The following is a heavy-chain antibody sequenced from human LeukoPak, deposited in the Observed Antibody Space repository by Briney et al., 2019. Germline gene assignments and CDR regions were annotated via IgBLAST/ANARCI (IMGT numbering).Heavy chain of an antibody. Sequence: GASVKVSCKASGYTFTGYYMHWVRQAPGQGLEWMGGIIPIFGTANYAQKFQGRVTITADKSTSTAYMELSSLRSEDTAVYYCARDDSSGSHWWFDPWGQGTLVTVSS. V-gene: IGHV1-69*06. J-gene: IGHJ5*02. D-gene: IGHD3-22*01. CDR3: ARDDSSGSHWWFDP. CDR2: IIPIFGTA. CDR1: GYTFTGYY.